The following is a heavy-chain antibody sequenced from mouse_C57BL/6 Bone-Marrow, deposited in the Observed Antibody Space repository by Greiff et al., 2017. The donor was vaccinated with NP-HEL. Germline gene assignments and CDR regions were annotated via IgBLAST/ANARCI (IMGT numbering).Heavy chain of an antibody. J-gene: IGHJ3*01. CDR3: ASPHYSSPFAY. D-gene: IGHD2-5*01. V-gene: IGHV1-81*01. CDR2: IYPRSGNT. Sequence: QVQLQQSGAELARPGASVKLSCKASGYTFTSYGISWVKQRTGQGLEWIGEIYPRSGNTYYNEKFKGKATLTADKSSSTAYMELRSLTSEDSAVYFCASPHYSSPFAYWGQGTLVTVSA. CDR1: GYTFTSYG.